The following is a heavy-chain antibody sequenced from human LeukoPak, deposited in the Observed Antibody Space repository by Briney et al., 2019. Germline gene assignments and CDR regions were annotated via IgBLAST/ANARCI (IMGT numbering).Heavy chain of an antibody. Sequence: AETLSLTCTVSGGSISSYYWSWIRQPPGKGLEWIGYISYSGSTNYNPSLKGRVTISVDTSKTQFSLKLSSVTAADTAVYYCAREKLTADRGLSYFDYWGQGTLVTVSS. CDR1: GGSISSYY. V-gene: IGHV4-59*01. CDR3: AREKLTADRGLSYFDY. CDR2: ISYSGST. J-gene: IGHJ4*02. D-gene: IGHD7-27*01.